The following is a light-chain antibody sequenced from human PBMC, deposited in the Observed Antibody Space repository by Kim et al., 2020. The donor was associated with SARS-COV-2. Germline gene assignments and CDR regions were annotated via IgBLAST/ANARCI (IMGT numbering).Light chain of an antibody. V-gene: IGLV3-19*01. Sequence: VALGQTDRITCQGDSLISYYATWSQQKPGQAPIVVIYGKNNRPSGIPDRFPGSSSGNTASLTITGTQAGDEADYYCNSRDSNDNVVFGGGTQLTVL. CDR2: GKN. J-gene: IGLJ2*01. CDR1: SLISYY. CDR3: NSRDSNDNVV.